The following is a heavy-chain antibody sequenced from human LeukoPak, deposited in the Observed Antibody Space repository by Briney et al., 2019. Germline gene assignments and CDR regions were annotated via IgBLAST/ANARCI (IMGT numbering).Heavy chain of an antibody. D-gene: IGHD6-13*01. CDR3: ARDWYQQPRGRLGN. CDR1: GLTFINYA. V-gene: IGHV3-30*09. CDR2: ISYDGSDE. Sequence: GGSLRLSCAASGLTFINYAVHWVRQAPGKGLEWVSVISYDGSDEYYADSVKGRFAISRDNSKNTLYLQMNRLTADDTAVYYCARDWYQQPRGRLGNSGQGTLVTVSS. J-gene: IGHJ4*02.